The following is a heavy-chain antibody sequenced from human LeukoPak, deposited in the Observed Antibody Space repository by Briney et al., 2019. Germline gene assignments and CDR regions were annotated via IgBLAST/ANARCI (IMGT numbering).Heavy chain of an antibody. V-gene: IGHV1-8*03. CDR1: GYTFTSYD. J-gene: IGHJ4*02. CDR3: AREYSSGWDY. D-gene: IGHD6-19*01. CDR2: MNPNSGNT. Sequence: ASVTVSYKASGYTFTSYDINWVRQATGQGLEWMGWMNPNSGNTGYAQKFQGRVTITRNTSISTAYMELSSLRSEDTAVYYCAREYSSGWDYWGQGTLVTVSS.